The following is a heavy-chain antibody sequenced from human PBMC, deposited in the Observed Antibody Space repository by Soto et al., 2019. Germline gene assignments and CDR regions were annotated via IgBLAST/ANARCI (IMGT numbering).Heavy chain of an antibody. J-gene: IGHJ6*02. Sequence: QVQLQESGPGLVNPAETLSLTCTVSGGSVNNISDYWSWVRQPPGKGLEWIGYIYYSGSADYNTSLGSRLTISLDTSKNQFSRKLSSVTTAYTAVYYGARGVGFGYYSYQMDLWGQGPTVTVSS. D-gene: IGHD3-10*01. CDR2: IYYSGSA. CDR3: ARGVGFGYYSYQMDL. V-gene: IGHV4-61*01. CDR1: GGSVNNISDY.